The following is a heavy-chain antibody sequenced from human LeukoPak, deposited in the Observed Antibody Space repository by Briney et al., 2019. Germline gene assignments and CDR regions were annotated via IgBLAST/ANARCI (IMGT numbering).Heavy chain of an antibody. V-gene: IGHV3-30*18. J-gene: IGHJ6*03. CDR2: ISYDGSHK. Sequence: GGSLRLSCAASGFTLSSYSMNWVRQAPGKGLEWVAVISYDGSHKYYADSVKGRFTISRDNSENSLYLQMNSLRAEDTAVYYCTKDTNYDFWSGFSSYMDAWGQGTTVTVSS. CDR1: GFTLSSYS. CDR3: TKDTNYDFWSGFSSYMDA. D-gene: IGHD3-3*01.